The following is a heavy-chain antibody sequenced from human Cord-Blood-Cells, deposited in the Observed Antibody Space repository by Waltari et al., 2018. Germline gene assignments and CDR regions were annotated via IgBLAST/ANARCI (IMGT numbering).Heavy chain of an antibody. CDR3: ARLRGYCSGGSCYSYYYYGMDV. Sequence: QVQLQQWGAGLLKPSETLSLTCAVYGGSFSGYYWSWIRQPPGKGLEWIGEINHIGSTNYNPSLKSRVTISVDTSKNQFSLKLSSVTAADTAVYYCARLRGYCSGGSCYSYYYYGMDVWGQGTTVTVSS. CDR2: INHIGST. CDR1: GGSFSGYY. D-gene: IGHD2-15*01. V-gene: IGHV4-34*01. J-gene: IGHJ6*02.